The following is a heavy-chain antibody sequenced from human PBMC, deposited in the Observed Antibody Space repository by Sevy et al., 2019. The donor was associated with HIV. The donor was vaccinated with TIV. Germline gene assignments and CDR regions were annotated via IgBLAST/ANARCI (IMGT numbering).Heavy chain of an antibody. D-gene: IGHD1-26*01. J-gene: IGHJ4*02. V-gene: IGHV3-23*01. CDR2: INGRGGSA. Sequence: GGSLRLSCAASGFTFNNYEMYWVRHIPGKGLEWVSTINGRGGSAYYADSVKGRFTLSRDNSNNTVFLQMNRLRDEDTAVYYCARPTPRIAPSSAAFFDYWGQGTLVTVSS. CDR3: ARPTPRIAPSSAAFFDY. CDR1: GFTFNNYE.